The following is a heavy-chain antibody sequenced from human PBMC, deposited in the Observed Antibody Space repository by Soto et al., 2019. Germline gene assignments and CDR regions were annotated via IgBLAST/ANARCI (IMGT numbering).Heavy chain of an antibody. CDR1: GYTFTRYG. CDR2: ISGYNGDT. V-gene: IGHV1-18*01. CDR3: AKNGQPPYYYYGMDV. J-gene: IGHJ6*02. D-gene: IGHD2-8*01. Sequence: QGQLVQSGAEVKKPGASVKVSCKASGYTFTRYGISWVRQAPGQGLEWMGWISGYNGDTKCAQKLQGRVTMTRATSTTTVYMEVRSLTSDDTAVYYCAKNGQPPYYYYGMDVWGQGTTVTVSS.